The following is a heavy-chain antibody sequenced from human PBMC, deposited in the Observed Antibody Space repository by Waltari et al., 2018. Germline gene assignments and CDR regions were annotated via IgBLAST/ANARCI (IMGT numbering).Heavy chain of an antibody. Sequence: EVQLLESGGGLVQPGGSLRLSCAASGFTFSSYAMSWVRQAPGKGLEWVSDISGRCCSTYYAASVKGRFTISRDNSKNTLYLQTNSLRAEDTAVYYCAKDEPSELGTPYFDYWGQGTLVTVSS. D-gene: IGHD7-27*01. V-gene: IGHV3-23*01. CDR1: GFTFSSYA. J-gene: IGHJ4*02. CDR3: AKDEPSELGTPYFDY. CDR2: ISGRCCST.